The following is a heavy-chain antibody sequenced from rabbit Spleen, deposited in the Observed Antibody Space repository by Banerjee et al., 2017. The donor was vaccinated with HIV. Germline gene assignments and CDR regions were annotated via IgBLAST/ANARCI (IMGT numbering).Heavy chain of an antibody. CDR1: AFSFSSGYY. J-gene: IGHJ6*01. CDR2: IYTGSSRT. D-gene: IGHD8-1*01. Sequence: QSLEESGGDLVKPGASLTLTCTASAFSFSSGYYMCWVRQAPGKGLEWIGCIYTGSSRTWYASWAKGRLTISKTSSTTVTLQMTSLTVADTATYICARDTGSSFSSYGMDLCGQGTLVTVS. CDR3: ARDTGSSFSSYGMDL. V-gene: IGHV1S40*01.